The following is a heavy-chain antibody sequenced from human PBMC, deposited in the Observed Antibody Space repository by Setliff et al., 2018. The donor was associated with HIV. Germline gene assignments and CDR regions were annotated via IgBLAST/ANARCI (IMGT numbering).Heavy chain of an antibody. CDR1: GFTFSIYG. CDR2: INSDASST. D-gene: IGHD6-19*01. J-gene: IGHJ5*02. Sequence: GGSLRLSCAASGFTFSIYGMNWVRQAPGEGLEWVSRINSDASSTSYADSVKGRFTISRDNAKNTLYLQMNSLRTEDTAVYYCARGASSGWYGWFDPWGQGTLVTVSS. CDR3: ARGASSGWYGWFDP. V-gene: IGHV3-74*01.